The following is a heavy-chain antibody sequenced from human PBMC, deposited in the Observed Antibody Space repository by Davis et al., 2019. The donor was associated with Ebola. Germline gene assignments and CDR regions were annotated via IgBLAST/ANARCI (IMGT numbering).Heavy chain of an antibody. Sequence: GESLKISCAASGFTFSNYAMSWVRQAPGKGLEWVANIKQDGSEKQYVDSVKGRFTISRDNSKNTLYLQMNSLRAEDTAVYYCARETGLGYWGQGTLVTVSS. CDR1: GFTFSNYA. CDR3: ARETGLGY. V-gene: IGHV3-7*01. J-gene: IGHJ4*02. D-gene: IGHD3/OR15-3a*01. CDR2: IKQDGSEK.